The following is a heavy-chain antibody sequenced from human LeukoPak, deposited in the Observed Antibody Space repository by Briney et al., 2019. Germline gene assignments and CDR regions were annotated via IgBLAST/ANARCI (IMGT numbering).Heavy chain of an antibody. CDR3: ARDVVATIRYYFDY. CDR2: ISYDGSNA. V-gene: IGHV3-30*09. J-gene: IGHJ4*02. Sequence: GGSLRLSCAASGFTFSSYAMHWVRQTPDKGLEWVAVISYDGSNAYYADSVKGRFAISRDNSKNTLYLQMNSLRAVDTAVYYCARDVVATIRYYFDYWGQGALVTVSS. D-gene: IGHD5-12*01. CDR1: GFTFSSYA.